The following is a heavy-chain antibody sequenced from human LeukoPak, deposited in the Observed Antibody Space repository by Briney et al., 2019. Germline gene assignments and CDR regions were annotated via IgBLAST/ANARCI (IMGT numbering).Heavy chain of an antibody. CDR3: ASARPYCTSTSCSPRYYYYMDV. J-gene: IGHJ6*03. Sequence: ASVKVSCKASGGTFSSYAISWVRQAPGQGLEWMGGIIPILGTTNFAQKFQGRVTITADESTSTAYMELSSLRSDDTAVYYCASARPYCTSTSCSPRYYYYMDVWGKGTTVTVSS. D-gene: IGHD2-2*01. CDR2: IIPILGTT. V-gene: IGHV1-69*13. CDR1: GGTFSSYA.